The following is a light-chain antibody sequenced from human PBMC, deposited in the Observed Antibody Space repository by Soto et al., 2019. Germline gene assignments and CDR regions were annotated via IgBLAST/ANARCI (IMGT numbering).Light chain of an antibody. CDR3: QQYNSWPET. CDR1: QSVRSS. J-gene: IGKJ1*01. Sequence: EIVMTQSPGTLSVSPGERATLFCRASQSVRSSLAWYQQKPGPAPRLFIYDASTRATGIPARFTGSGSGTEFTLTISSLQSEDFAVYYCQQYNSWPETFGQGTKVDIK. CDR2: DAS. V-gene: IGKV3-15*01.